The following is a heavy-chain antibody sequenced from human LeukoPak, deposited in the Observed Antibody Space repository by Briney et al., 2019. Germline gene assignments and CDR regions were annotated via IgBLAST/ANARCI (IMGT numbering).Heavy chain of an antibody. Sequence: ASVKVSCAASGYTFTSYGISWGRQAPGHRREGMGWISGYNGNTNNAQKFQGRVTMTKETSTSTIYMERRSLRSDDTAIYYCAGEGKGGVFDYWGQGTLVTVSS. V-gene: IGHV1-18*01. CDR1: GYTFTSYG. D-gene: IGHD2-8*02. J-gene: IGHJ4*02. CDR3: AGEGKGGVFDY. CDR2: ISGYNGNT.